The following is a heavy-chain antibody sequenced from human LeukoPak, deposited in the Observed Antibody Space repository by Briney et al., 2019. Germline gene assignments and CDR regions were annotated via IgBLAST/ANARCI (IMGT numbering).Heavy chain of an antibody. CDR2: ISSSGSTI. D-gene: IGHD3-10*01. Sequence: GGSLRLSCAASGFTFSSYEMNWVRQAPGKGLEWVSYISSSGSTIYYADSVKGRFTISRDNAKNSLYLQMNSLRAEDTAVYYCARAHPTIYYGPGEYFDYWGQGTLVTVSS. CDR1: GFTFSSYE. J-gene: IGHJ4*02. CDR3: ARAHPTIYYGPGEYFDY. V-gene: IGHV3-48*03.